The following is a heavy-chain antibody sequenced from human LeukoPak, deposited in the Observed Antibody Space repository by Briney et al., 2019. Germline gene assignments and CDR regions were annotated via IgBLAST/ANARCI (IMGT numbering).Heavy chain of an antibody. Sequence: SQTLSLTCSVSGGSVSIGSYYWSWIRQSAGKGLEWIGRIYVSGTTDYNPSLESRVTIFKDMSKNQLFLRLSSVTAADTAVYYCARTNDFWTGYYEKWGRGTLVTVSS. D-gene: IGHD3/OR15-3a*01. CDR1: GGSVSIGSYY. V-gene: IGHV4-61*02. J-gene: IGHJ4*02. CDR3: ARTNDFWTGYYEK. CDR2: IYVSGTT.